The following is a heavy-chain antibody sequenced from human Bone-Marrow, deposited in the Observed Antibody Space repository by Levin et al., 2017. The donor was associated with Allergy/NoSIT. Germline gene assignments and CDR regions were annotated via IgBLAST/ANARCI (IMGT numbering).Heavy chain of an antibody. CDR1: GFTFSSYS. V-gene: IGHV3-48*01. CDR2: ISSSSSTI. CDR3: AREGDIVVVPAARRGPFDY. J-gene: IGHJ4*02. Sequence: GESLKISCAASGFTFSSYSMNWVRQAPGKGLEWVSYISSSSSTIYYADSVKGRFTISRDNAKNSLYLQMNSLRAEDTAVYYCAREGDIVVVPAARRGPFDYWGQGTLVTVSS. D-gene: IGHD2-2*01.